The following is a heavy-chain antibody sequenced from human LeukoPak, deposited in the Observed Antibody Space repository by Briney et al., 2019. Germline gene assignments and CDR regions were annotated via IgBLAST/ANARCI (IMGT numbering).Heavy chain of an antibody. D-gene: IGHD6-19*01. Sequence: GGSLRLSCAASGFTVSSNYMSWVRQAPGKGLEWVSVIYSGGSTYYADSVKGRFTISRDNSKNTLYLQMNSLRDEDTAVYYCARDSARYSSGWPEYFQHWGQGTLVTVSS. CDR1: GFTVSSNY. J-gene: IGHJ1*01. CDR3: ARDSARYSSGWPEYFQH. V-gene: IGHV3-66*01. CDR2: IYSGGST.